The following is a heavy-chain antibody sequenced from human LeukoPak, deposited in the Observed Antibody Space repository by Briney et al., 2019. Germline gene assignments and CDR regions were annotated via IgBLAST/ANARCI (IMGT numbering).Heavy chain of an antibody. CDR1: GFTFSSYG. CDR3: AKCGCSSASCEAYFDY. D-gene: IGHD2-2*01. J-gene: IGHJ4*02. CDR2: IRYDGGNK. V-gene: IGHV3-30*02. Sequence: PGGSLRLSCAAPGFTFSSYGMHWVRQAPGKGLEWVAFIRYDGGNKYYADSVKGRFTLSRDNSKNMLYLQMNSLRAEDTALYYCAKCGCSSASCEAYFDYWGQGTLVTVSS.